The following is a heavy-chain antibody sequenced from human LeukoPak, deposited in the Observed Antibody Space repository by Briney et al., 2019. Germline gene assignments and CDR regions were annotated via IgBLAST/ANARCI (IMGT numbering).Heavy chain of an antibody. Sequence: PGGSLRLSCAASGFTFSSYAMHWVRQAPGKGLEGVAVISYDGSNKYYVDSVKGRFTISRDNSKNTLYLQMNSLRAEDTAVYYCARERTLVVTATGHFDYWGQGTLVTVSS. D-gene: IGHD2-21*02. CDR1: GFTFSSYA. J-gene: IGHJ4*02. CDR3: ARERTLVVTATGHFDY. CDR2: ISYDGSNK. V-gene: IGHV3-30-3*01.